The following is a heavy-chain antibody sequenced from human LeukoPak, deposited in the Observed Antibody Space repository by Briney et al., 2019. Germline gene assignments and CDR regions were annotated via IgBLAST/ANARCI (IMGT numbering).Heavy chain of an antibody. J-gene: IGHJ4*02. CDR2: IYRGDAT. CDR3: VKEARGTTIYY. Sequence: GGSLRLSCAASGFTVSGNYMSWVRQAPGKGLEWVSVIYRGDATYYADSVKGRFTISRDSSENTVYLQMDSLRAEDTAAYYCVKEARGTTIYYWGQGTLVTVSS. V-gene: IGHV3-66*01. D-gene: IGHD4-11*01. CDR1: GFTVSGNY.